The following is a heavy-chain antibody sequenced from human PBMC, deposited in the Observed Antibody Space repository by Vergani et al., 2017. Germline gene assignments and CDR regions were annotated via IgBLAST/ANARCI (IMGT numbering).Heavy chain of an antibody. Sequence: QVQLQESGPGLVKPSETLSLTCTVSGNSISSGYYWGWIRQPPGKGLEWIGSIYHSGSTYYNPSLKSRVTISVDTSKNQFSLKLSSVTAADTAVYYCARDSGGYVGGSYEAWFDPWGQGTLVTVSS. CDR1: GNSISSGYY. J-gene: IGHJ5*02. CDR2: IYHSGST. CDR3: ARDSGGYVGGSYEAWFDP. D-gene: IGHD3-16*01. V-gene: IGHV4-38-2*02.